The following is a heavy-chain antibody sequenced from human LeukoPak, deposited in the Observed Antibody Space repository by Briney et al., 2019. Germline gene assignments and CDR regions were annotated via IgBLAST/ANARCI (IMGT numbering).Heavy chain of an antibody. V-gene: IGHV1-2*02. CDR1: GYTFTGYY. CDR3: ARWYNWNYGIDY. Sequence: ASVKVSCKASGYTFTGYYMHWVRQAPGQGLEWMGWINPNSGGTNYAQKFQGRVTMTRDTSISTAYMELSRLRSDDTAVCYCARWYNWNYGIDYWGQGTLVTVSS. D-gene: IGHD1-7*01. CDR2: INPNSGGT. J-gene: IGHJ4*02.